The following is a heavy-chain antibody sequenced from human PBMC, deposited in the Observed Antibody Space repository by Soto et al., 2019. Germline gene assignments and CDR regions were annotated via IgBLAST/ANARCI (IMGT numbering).Heavy chain of an antibody. CDR3: ARGRLLWFGERRRSYYYYGMDV. V-gene: IGHV4-34*01. J-gene: IGHJ6*02. CDR2: INHSGST. D-gene: IGHD3-10*01. Sequence: SETLSLTCAVYCGSFSGYYWSWIRQPPGKGLEWIGEINHSGSTNYNPSLKSRVTISVDTSKNQFSLKLSSVTAAARAVYYCARGRLLWFGERRRSYYYYGMDVWGQGTTVTVSS. CDR1: CGSFSGYY.